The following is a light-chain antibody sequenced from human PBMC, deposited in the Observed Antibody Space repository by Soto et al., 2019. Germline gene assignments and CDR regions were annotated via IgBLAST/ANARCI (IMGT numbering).Light chain of an antibody. Sequence: QSALTQPRSVSGSPGQSVTISCTGTSSDVGGYNYVSWYLQHPGKAPKVMIYDVSKRPSGVPDRSSGSKSGNTAPLTISGLQSEDEADYYCCSFAGNYIYVFGTGTKAPS. CDR2: DVS. CDR1: SSDVGGYNY. V-gene: IGLV2-11*01. CDR3: CSFAGNYIYV. J-gene: IGLJ1*01.